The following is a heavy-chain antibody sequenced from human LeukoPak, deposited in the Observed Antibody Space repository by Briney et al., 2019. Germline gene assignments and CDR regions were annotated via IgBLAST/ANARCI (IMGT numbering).Heavy chain of an antibody. D-gene: IGHD3-10*01. Sequence: ASVKLSCKASGYTVTGYYMHWVRQAPGQGLEWMGWINPNSGGTNYAQKFQGRVTMTRDTTISTAYMELSRLRSDDTAVYYCARHYRYYYYMDVWGKGTTVTISS. V-gene: IGHV1-2*02. CDR2: INPNSGGT. J-gene: IGHJ6*03. CDR3: ARHYRYYYYMDV. CDR1: GYTVTGYY.